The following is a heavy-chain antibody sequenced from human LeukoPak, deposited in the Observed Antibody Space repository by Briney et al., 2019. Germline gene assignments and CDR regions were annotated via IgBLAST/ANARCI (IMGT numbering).Heavy chain of an antibody. CDR3: ARVHRYGSGSSIDY. J-gene: IGHJ4*02. CDR2: INSDGRST. CDR1: GFTFSSYW. V-gene: IGHV3-74*01. D-gene: IGHD3-10*01. Sequence: GGSLRLSCAASGFTFSSYWMHCVRHARGKGLVWVSRINSDGRSTSYADSVKARFTISRDNAKNTLYLQMNSLRAEDTAVYYCARVHRYGSGSSIDYWGQGTLVTVSS.